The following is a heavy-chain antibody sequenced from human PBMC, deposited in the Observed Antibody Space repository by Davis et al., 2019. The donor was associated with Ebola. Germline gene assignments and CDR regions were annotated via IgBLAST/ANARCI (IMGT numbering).Heavy chain of an antibody. CDR1: GFTFSSYG. V-gene: IGHV3-30*18. CDR2: ISYDGSNK. CDR3: AKGRGRDDFWSGSNP. Sequence: GGSLRLSCAASGFTFSSYGMHWVRQAPGKGLEWVAVISYDGSNKYYADSVKGRFTISRDNSKNTLYLQMNSLRAEDTAVYYCAKGRGRDDFWSGSNPWGQGTLVTVSS. J-gene: IGHJ5*02. D-gene: IGHD3-3*01.